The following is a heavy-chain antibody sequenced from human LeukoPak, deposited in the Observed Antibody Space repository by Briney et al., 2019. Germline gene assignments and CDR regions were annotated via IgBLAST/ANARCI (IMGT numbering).Heavy chain of an antibody. V-gene: IGHV3-53*01. CDR2: IYSDGST. Sequence: GSLRLSCAASGFTVSSNYVSWVRQAPGKGLEWVSVIYSDGSTYYADSVKGRFTISRDNSKNTLYLQMNSLRAEDTAVYYCARGGGYGDYYFDYWGQGTLVTVSS. D-gene: IGHD4-17*01. CDR3: ARGGGYGDYYFDY. CDR1: GFTVSSNY. J-gene: IGHJ4*02.